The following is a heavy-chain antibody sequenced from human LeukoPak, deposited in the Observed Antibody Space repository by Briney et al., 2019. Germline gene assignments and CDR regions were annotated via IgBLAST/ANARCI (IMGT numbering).Heavy chain of an antibody. J-gene: IGHJ4*02. CDR1: GFTFSNYG. CDR2: ISGTGSST. D-gene: IGHD3-10*01. V-gene: IGHV3-23*01. Sequence: GGSLRLSCAASGFTFSNYGMSWVRQAPGKGLEWVSGISGTGSSTYHADSVKGRFTISRDNSKNTLYLRMTSLRAGDTAVYYCAKRADGSGTYPIDYWGQGTLVTVSS. CDR3: AKRADGSGTYPIDY.